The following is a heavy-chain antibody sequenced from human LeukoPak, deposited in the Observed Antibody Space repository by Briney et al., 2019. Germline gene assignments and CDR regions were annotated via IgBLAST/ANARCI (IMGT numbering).Heavy chain of an antibody. CDR3: ARVLGIAAAGTFPRRAYYFDY. D-gene: IGHD6-13*01. V-gene: IGHV3-30-3*01. Sequence: GGSLRLSCAASGFTFSSYAMHWVRQAPGKGLEWVAVISYDGSNKYYADSVKGRFTISRDNSKNTLYLQMNSLRAEDTAVYYCARVLGIAAAGTFPRRAYYFDYWGQGTLVTVSS. CDR2: ISYDGSNK. CDR1: GFTFSSYA. J-gene: IGHJ4*02.